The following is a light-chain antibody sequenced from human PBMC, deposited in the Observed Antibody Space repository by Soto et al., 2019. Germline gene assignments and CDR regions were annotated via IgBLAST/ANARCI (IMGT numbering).Light chain of an antibody. J-gene: IGKJ4*01. Sequence: EIVLPQSPGPLSLSPGERSTLSCMASQSVSSSYLAWYQQKPGQAPRLLIYGASTRATGIPARFSGSGSGTEFTLTISGLQSEDFATYYCQQYNIWPVTFGGGTKVDVK. CDR2: GAS. CDR3: QQYNIWPVT. CDR1: QSVSSSY. V-gene: IGKV3-15*01.